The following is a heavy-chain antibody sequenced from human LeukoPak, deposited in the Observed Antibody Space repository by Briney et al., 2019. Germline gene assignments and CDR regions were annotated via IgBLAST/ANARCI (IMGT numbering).Heavy chain of an antibody. CDR3: AREGLNMVRGVIPKEAWGWFDP. J-gene: IGHJ5*02. V-gene: IGHV4-39*07. Sequence: PSETLSLTCTVSGGSISSSSYYWGWIRQPPGKGLEWIGSIYYSGSTYYNPSLKSRATISVDTSKNQFSLKLSSVTAADTAVYYCAREGLNMVRGVIPKEAWGWFDPWGQGTLVAVSS. CDR1: GGSISSSSYY. D-gene: IGHD3-10*01. CDR2: IYYSGST.